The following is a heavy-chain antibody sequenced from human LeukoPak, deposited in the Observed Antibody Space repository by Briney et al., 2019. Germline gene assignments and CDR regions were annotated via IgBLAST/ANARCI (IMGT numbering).Heavy chain of an antibody. Sequence: GESLKISFKGSGYSFTSYWIGWGRPMPGKGLEWMGIIYPGDSDTKYSPSFQGHATISADKSISTAYLQWSSLKASDTAMYYCATYFAGAETFDIWGQGTMVTVSS. CDR1: GYSFTSYW. CDR2: IYPGDSDT. V-gene: IGHV5-51*01. J-gene: IGHJ3*02. CDR3: ATYFAGAETFDI. D-gene: IGHD3-16*01.